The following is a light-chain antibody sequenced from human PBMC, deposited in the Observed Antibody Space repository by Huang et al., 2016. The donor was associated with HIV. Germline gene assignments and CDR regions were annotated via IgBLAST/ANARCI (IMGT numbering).Light chain of an antibody. CDR3: QQYDNGPIA. CDR2: GAS. CDR1: QRVSSN. V-gene: IGKV3-15*01. J-gene: IGKJ5*01. Sequence: EIVMTQSPATLSVSPGERATLSCRASQRVSSNLAWYQQKHGQAPRRLIYGASTRVTGVPVRFSGSGSGTEFTLTISSLQSEDFAVYYCQQYDNGPIAFGQGTRLEI.